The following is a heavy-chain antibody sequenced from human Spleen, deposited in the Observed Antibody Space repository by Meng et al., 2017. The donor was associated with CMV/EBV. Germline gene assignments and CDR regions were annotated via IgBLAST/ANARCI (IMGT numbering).Heavy chain of an antibody. D-gene: IGHD2-21*02. CDR3: AKGGGEKVTFDAMDV. CDR1: GFSFSDSE. CDR2: ISSFGTTI. J-gene: IGHJ6*02. Sequence: GGSLRLSCAASGFSFSDSEMDWVRQAPGKGLEWVSYISSFGTTIFYPDSVRGRFTTSRDNARKTLSLEMNNLRAEDTALYYCAKGGGEKVTFDAMDVWGQGTTVTVSS. V-gene: IGHV3-48*03.